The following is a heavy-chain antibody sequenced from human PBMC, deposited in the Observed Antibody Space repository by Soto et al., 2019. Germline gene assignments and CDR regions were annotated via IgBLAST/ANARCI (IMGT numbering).Heavy chain of an antibody. Sequence: GGSLRLSCAASGFTFSSYAMHWVRQAPGKGLEWVAVISYDGSNKYYADSVKGRFTISRDNSKNTLYLQMNSLRAEDTAVYYCATLYDFWSGYYDYNPGGYYYGMDVWGQGTTVTVSS. D-gene: IGHD3-3*01. CDR1: GFTFSSYA. J-gene: IGHJ6*02. CDR2: ISYDGSNK. CDR3: ATLYDFWSGYYDYNPGGYYYGMDV. V-gene: IGHV3-30-3*01.